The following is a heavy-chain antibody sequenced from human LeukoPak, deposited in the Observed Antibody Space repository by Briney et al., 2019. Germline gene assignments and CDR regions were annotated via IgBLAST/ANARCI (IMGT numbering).Heavy chain of an antibody. V-gene: IGHV3-30*02. CDR3: AKEVHSYGYFDY. Sequence: GSLRLSCAASGFTFSSYGMHWVRQAPVKGLEWVAFIRYDGGNKYYTDSVKGRFTISRDNSRNTLYLQMNSLRAEDTAVYYCAKEVHSYGYFDYWGQGTLVTVSS. CDR2: IRYDGGNK. CDR1: GFTFSSYG. J-gene: IGHJ4*02. D-gene: IGHD5-18*01.